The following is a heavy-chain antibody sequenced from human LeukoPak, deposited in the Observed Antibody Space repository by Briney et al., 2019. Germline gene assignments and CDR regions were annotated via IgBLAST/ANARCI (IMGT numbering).Heavy chain of an antibody. CDR2: IYTSGST. CDR1: GGSLSSYY. D-gene: IGHD3-3*01. V-gene: IGHV4-4*09. J-gene: IGHJ6*03. Sequence: SETLSLTCTVSGGSLSSYYWSWIRQPPGKGLEWIGYIYTSGSTNYNPSLKSRVTISVDTSKNQFSLKLSSVTAADTAVYYCARHQYDFWSGYPHYYYYYYYMDVWGKGTTVTVFS. CDR3: ARHQYDFWSGYPHYYYYYYYMDV.